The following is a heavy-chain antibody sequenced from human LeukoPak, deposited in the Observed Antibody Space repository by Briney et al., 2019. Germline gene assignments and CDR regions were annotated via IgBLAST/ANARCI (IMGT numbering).Heavy chain of an antibody. CDR3: ARLSYDILTGYYFAAFDI. CDR1: GYSFTSYW. J-gene: IGHJ3*02. V-gene: IGHV5-51*01. D-gene: IGHD3-9*01. Sequence: GESLKISCKGSGYSFTSYWIGWVRQMPGKGVGCGGIIYPGDSDTRYSPPTQGQVTISADKSISTAYLQWSSLKASDTAMYYCARLSYDILTGYYFAAFDIWGQGTMVTVSS. CDR2: IYPGDSDT.